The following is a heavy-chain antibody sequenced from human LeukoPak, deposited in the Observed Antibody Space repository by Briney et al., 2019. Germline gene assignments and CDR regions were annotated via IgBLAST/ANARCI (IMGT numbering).Heavy chain of an antibody. CDR3: ARDRLNIVVVPAVASYEGFDY. Sequence: ASVKVSRKASGYTFTSYGISWVRQAPGQGLEWMGWISAYNGNTNYAQKLQGRVTMTTDTSTSTAYMELRSLRSDDTAVYYCARDRLNIVVVPAVASYEGFDYWGQGTLVAVSS. D-gene: IGHD2-2*01. CDR2: ISAYNGNT. V-gene: IGHV1-18*01. CDR1: GYTFTSYG. J-gene: IGHJ4*02.